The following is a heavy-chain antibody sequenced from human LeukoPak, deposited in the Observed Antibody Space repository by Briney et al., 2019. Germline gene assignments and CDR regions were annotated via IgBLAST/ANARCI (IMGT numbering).Heavy chain of an antibody. V-gene: IGHV4-4*09. J-gene: IGHJ4*02. D-gene: IGHD3-22*01. Sequence: SETLSLTCTVSGGSISSYYWSWIRQPPGKGLEWIGYIHTSGSTNYNPSLKSRVTISVDTSKNQFSLKLSSVTAADTAVYYCARVRVSSGSHPWYFDYWGQGTLVTVSS. CDR2: IHTSGST. CDR1: GGSISSYY. CDR3: ARVRVSSGSHPWYFDY.